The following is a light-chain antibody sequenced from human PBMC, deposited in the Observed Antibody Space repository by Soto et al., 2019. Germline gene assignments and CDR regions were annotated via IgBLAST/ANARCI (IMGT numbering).Light chain of an antibody. V-gene: IGKV3-15*01. Sequence: ERVMTQSAATLSVSPGEKATHSCRASQSVSSNLAWYQQKPGQAPRLLIYGASTRATGIPARFSGSGSGTEFTLTISSLQSEDFAVYYCQQYNNWPPWTFGQGTKV. CDR2: GAS. CDR3: QQYNNWPPWT. J-gene: IGKJ1*01. CDR1: QSVSSN.